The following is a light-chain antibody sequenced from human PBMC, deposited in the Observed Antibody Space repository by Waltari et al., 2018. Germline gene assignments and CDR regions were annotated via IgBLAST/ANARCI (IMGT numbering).Light chain of an antibody. V-gene: IGLV2-14*01. CDR2: EVS. Sequence: QSALTQPASVSGSPGQSITIPCTATSGDIGGHNYVSWYQHHPGKVPKLLIFEVSDRPSGVSNRFSGSKSGNTASLTISGLQAEDEADYYCSSYSTSSTLVVFGGGTKLTVL. CDR3: SSYSTSSTLVV. CDR1: SGDIGGHNY. J-gene: IGLJ2*01.